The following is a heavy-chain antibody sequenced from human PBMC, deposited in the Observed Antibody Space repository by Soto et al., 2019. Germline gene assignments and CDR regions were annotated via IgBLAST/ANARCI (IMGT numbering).Heavy chain of an antibody. Sequence: QVQLQESGPGLVKPSETLSLTCIVSGDSINNYFWWSWIRQPPGKGLEWVGNIHYSGSTTYNPSPRSPRSISVEKPKNQISLRLSSVTGADTAVYFCGRGGGWLPEYWGQGTLVTVSS. V-gene: IGHV4-59*01. J-gene: IGHJ4*02. CDR1: GDSINNYF. CDR2: IHYSGST. D-gene: IGHD5-12*01. CDR3: GRGGGWLPEY.